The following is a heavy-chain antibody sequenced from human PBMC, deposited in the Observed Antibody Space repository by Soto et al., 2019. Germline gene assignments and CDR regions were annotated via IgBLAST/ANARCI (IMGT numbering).Heavy chain of an antibody. Sequence: VASAKVTCKASGYSFASCACHWVRQAPGQRLEWMGWINAGNGNTKYSQKFQGRVTISRDTSASTAYMELSSLRSEDTAVYYCARNHYCSSTSCYYGPYYYGMDVWGQGTTVTVSS. J-gene: IGHJ6*02. D-gene: IGHD2-2*01. CDR3: ARNHYCSSTSCYYGPYYYGMDV. CDR2: INAGNGNT. V-gene: IGHV1-3*01. CDR1: GYSFASCA.